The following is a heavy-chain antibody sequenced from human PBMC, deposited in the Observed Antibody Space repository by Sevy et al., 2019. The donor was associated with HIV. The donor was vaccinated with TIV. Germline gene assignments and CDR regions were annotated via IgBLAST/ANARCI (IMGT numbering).Heavy chain of an antibody. Sequence: ASVKVSCKASGYTFDSHDINWIRQAPGQGLEWMGWMNPNSGNTGYAQMFQGRVTMTRTSSISTAYMDLNDLRSEDTALYYCARGLSYSYAKRGDWVNWYFDVWGRGTLVTVSS. D-gene: IGHD2-21*01. CDR3: ARGLSYSYAKRGDWVNWYFDV. CDR2: MNPNSGNT. V-gene: IGHV1-8*01. CDR1: GYTFDSHD. J-gene: IGHJ2*01.